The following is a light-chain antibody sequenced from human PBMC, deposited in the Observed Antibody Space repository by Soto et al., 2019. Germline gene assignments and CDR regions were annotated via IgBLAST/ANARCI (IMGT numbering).Light chain of an antibody. CDR1: QSLLHSNGYNY. Sequence: DIVMTQSPLSLPVTPGEPASISCRSSQSLLHSNGYNYLDWYLQKPGQSPQLLIYLGSNRASGVPDRVSGGGSCTDFTLKISRVEAEDVGVYYCIQALQTPPTFGQGTKLEIK. V-gene: IGKV2-28*01. CDR2: LGS. CDR3: IQALQTPPT. J-gene: IGKJ2*01.